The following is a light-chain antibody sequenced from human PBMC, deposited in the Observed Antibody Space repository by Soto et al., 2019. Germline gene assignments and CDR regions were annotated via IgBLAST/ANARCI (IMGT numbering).Light chain of an antibody. J-gene: IGKJ2*01. Sequence: EIVLTQSPGTLSLSPGERATLSCRASQSFSRSYLAWYQQKPGQAPRLVIYGASSSATAIPDRFSGSGSGTDFTLTISRLEPEDFAVYYCQQYGTSGWTFGQGTKLEIK. CDR2: GAS. CDR1: QSFSRSY. V-gene: IGKV3-20*01. CDR3: QQYGTSGWT.